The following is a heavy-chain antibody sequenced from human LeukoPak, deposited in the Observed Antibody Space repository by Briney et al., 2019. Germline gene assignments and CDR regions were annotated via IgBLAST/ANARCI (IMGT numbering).Heavy chain of an antibody. CDR2: VSGSGTK. D-gene: IGHD3-22*01. Sequence: GGSLRLSCAASGFTFINYAMSWVRQAPGKGLEWVSGVSGSGTKQNADSVKGHFTIFRDNSKNTLYLQMNSLRAEDTAVYYCAKEFYYASGHYYTDWGQGTLVTVSS. J-gene: IGHJ4*02. V-gene: IGHV3-23*01. CDR3: AKEFYYASGHYYTD. CDR1: GFTFINYA.